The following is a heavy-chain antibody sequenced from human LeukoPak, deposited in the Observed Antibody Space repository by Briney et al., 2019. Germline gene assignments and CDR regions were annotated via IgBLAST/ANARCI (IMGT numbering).Heavy chain of an antibody. D-gene: IGHD5-18*01. V-gene: IGHV3-30-3*01. CDR2: ISYDGSNK. CDR3: ARDPGYSYSDY. J-gene: IGHJ4*02. CDR1: GLTFSSYA. Sequence: GGSLRLSCAASGLTFSSYAMHWVRQAPGKGLEWVAVISYDGSNKYYADSVKGRFTISRDNSKNTLYLQMNSLRAEDTAVYYCARDPGYSYSDYWGQGTLVTVSS.